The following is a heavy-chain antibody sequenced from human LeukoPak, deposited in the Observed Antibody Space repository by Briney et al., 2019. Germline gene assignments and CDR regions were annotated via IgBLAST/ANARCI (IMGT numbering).Heavy chain of an antibody. J-gene: IGHJ5*02. CDR1: GYTFTGYY. V-gene: IGHV1-2*06. D-gene: IGHD2-15*01. CDR2: INPNSGGT. CDR3: AREGRYCSGGSCYSYWFDP. Sequence: ASVKVSCKASGYTFTGYYMHWVRQAPGQGLEWMGRINPNSGGTNYAQKFQGRVTMTRDTSISTAYMELSRLRSDDTAVYYCAREGRYCSGGSCYSYWFDPWGQGTLVNVSS.